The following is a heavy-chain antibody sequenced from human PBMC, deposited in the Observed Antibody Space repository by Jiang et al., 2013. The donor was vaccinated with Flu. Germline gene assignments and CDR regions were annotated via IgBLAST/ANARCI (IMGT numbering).Heavy chain of an antibody. Sequence: SGAEVKKPGASVKVSCKASGYTFTSYYMHWVRQAPGQGLEWMGIINPSGGSTSYAQKFQGRVTMTRDTSTSTVYMELSSLRSEDTAVYYCARGSPQIAHYDYVWGSYWGYWGQGTLVTVSS. D-gene: IGHD3-16*01. CDR3: ARGSPQIAHYDYVWGSYWGY. V-gene: IGHV1-46*01. J-gene: IGHJ4*02. CDR1: GYTFTSYY. CDR2: INPSGGST.